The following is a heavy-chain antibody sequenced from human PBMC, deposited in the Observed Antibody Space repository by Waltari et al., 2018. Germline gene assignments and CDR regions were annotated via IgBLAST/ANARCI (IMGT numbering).Heavy chain of an antibody. Sequence: EVQLVESGGGLVQPGGSLRLSCAASGFTFSSYWMHWVRQAPGKGLVWVSRINSDGSSTSYADSVKGRFTISRDNAKNTLYLQMNSLTAEETAVYYCARDMGITFGGVIAYYYYGMDVWGQGP. CDR2: INSDGSST. CDR1: GFTFSSYW. V-gene: IGHV3-74*01. D-gene: IGHD3-16*02. J-gene: IGHJ6*02. CDR3: ARDMGITFGGVIAYYYYGMDV.